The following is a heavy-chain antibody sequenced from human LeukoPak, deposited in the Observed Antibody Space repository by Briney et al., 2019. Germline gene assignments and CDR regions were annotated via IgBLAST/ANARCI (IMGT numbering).Heavy chain of an antibody. Sequence: PGGSLRLSCTNSGPTFNRDWMGWLRQAPGKGLEWLAHIKPDESRIFYADPVKGRFALSRDNAKNSVHLQMNSLRAEDTAVYFCARLILWETSNAFDIWGQGTMVTVSS. V-gene: IGHV3-7*03. CDR2: IKPDESRI. D-gene: IGHD1-26*01. CDR1: GPTFNRDW. CDR3: ARLILWETSNAFDI. J-gene: IGHJ3*02.